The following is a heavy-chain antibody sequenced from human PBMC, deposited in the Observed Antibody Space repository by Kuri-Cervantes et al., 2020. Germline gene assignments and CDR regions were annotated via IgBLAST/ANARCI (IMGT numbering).Heavy chain of an antibody. CDR2: ISSSSSYI. Sequence: GGSLRLSCAASGFTFSSYSMNWVRQAPGKGLEWVSSISSSSSYIYYADSVKGRFTISRDNAKNTLYLQMNSLRAEDTAVYYCAKEEGIAAAGIDAFDIWGQGTMVTVSS. J-gene: IGHJ3*02. V-gene: IGHV3-21*04. CDR1: GFTFSSYS. CDR3: AKEEGIAAAGIDAFDI. D-gene: IGHD6-13*01.